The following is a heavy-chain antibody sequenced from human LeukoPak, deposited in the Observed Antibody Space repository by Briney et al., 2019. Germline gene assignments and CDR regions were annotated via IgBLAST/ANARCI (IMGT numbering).Heavy chain of an antibody. D-gene: IGHD3-10*01. CDR3: ALRGDYGSGSYAFDY. CDR1: GFTVSSNY. V-gene: IGHV3-30-3*01. Sequence: GGSLRLSCAASGFTVSSNYMSWVRQAPGKGLEWVAVISYDGSNKYYADSVKGRFTISRDNSKNTLYLQMNSLRAEDTAVYYCALRGDYGSGSYAFDYWGQGTLVTVSS. J-gene: IGHJ4*02. CDR2: ISYDGSNK.